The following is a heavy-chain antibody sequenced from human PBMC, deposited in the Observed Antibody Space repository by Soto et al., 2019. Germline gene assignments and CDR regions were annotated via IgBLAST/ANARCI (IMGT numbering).Heavy chain of an antibody. CDR1: GGSIGCYY. D-gene: IGHD6-6*01. V-gene: IGHV4-59*08. CDR2: IYYSGSA. CDR3: ARHPSMAALHWFDH. J-gene: IGHJ5*01. Sequence: PFQILSLTCSVSGGSIGCYYWSWIRQPPRKELEWIGYIYYSGSANYNPSLKSRVTISLDTSQNQFSLKLTSVTAADTALYYCARHPSMAALHWFDHWGQGTLGTVSS.